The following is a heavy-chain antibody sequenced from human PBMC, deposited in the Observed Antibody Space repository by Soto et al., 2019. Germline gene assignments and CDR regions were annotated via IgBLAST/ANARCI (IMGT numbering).Heavy chain of an antibody. CDR2: FYYSGST. Sequence: QVQLQESGPGLVKPSQTLSLTCTVSGGSISTGGYYWNWIRQHPGKGLEWIGYFYYSGSTYYNPSLESRVTLSVNTSKNEFSLKLSSVTAADTAVYYCARSVFPWGRGTLVTVSS. J-gene: IGHJ5*02. CDR1: GGSISTGGYY. CDR3: ARSVFP. V-gene: IGHV4-31*03.